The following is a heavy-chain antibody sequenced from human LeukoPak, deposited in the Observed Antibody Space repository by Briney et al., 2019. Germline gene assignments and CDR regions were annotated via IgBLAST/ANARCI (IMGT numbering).Heavy chain of an antibody. J-gene: IGHJ4*02. Sequence: PSETLSLTCAVSGGSFFGSHWNWIRQSPEKGLGWIGEINHSGRTNYNPSLKSRVTISVDTSKSQFFLKLTSVTAADTAVYYWARDPTTVVTLPYYFDFWGQGTLVTVSA. CDR1: GGSFFGSH. D-gene: IGHD4-23*01. CDR3: ARDPTTVVTLPYYFDF. CDR2: INHSGRT. V-gene: IGHV4-34*01.